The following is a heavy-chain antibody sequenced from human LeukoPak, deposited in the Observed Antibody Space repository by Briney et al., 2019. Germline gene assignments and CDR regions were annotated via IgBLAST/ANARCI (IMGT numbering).Heavy chain of an antibody. Sequence: GGSLRLSCAASGFTFSNYYVHWVRQPPGKGLVWVSRINSDSRDTTYVDSVKGRFTISRDNSRNTLYLQMHSLRAEDTAVYYCARVTGRDYYYYYMDVWGKGTTVSISS. CDR3: ARVTGRDYYYYYMDV. V-gene: IGHV3-74*03. D-gene: IGHD1-26*01. J-gene: IGHJ6*03. CDR1: GFTFSNYY. CDR2: INSDSRDT.